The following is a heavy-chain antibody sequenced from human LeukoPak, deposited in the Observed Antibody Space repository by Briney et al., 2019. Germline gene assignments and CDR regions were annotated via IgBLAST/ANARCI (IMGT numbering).Heavy chain of an antibody. CDR3: AREIIAAAGVLDAFDI. CDR1: GYTFTGYY. Sequence: ASVKVSCKASGYTFTGYYMHWVRQAPGQGLEWMGWINPNSGGTNYAQKFQGRVTMTRDTSISTAYMELSRLRSDDTAVCYCAREIIAAAGVLDAFDIWGQGTMVIVSS. V-gene: IGHV1-2*02. CDR2: INPNSGGT. J-gene: IGHJ3*02. D-gene: IGHD6-13*01.